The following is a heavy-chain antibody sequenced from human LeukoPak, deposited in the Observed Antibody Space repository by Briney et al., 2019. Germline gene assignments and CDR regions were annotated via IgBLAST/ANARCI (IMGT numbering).Heavy chain of an antibody. CDR3: ARGPGIAAAGTGFDI. D-gene: IGHD6-13*01. Sequence: PSETLSLTCTVSGGSISSYYWSWIRQPPGKGLEWIGYIYYSGSTNYNPSLKSRVTISVDTSKNQFSLKLSSVTAADTAVYYCARGPGIAAAGTGFDIWGQGTMVTVSS. CDR1: GGSISSYY. V-gene: IGHV4-59*01. J-gene: IGHJ3*02. CDR2: IYYSGST.